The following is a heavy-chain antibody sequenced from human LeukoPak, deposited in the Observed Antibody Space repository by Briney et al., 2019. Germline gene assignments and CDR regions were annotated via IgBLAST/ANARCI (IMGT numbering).Heavy chain of an antibody. D-gene: IGHD2-2*01. J-gene: IGHJ4*02. V-gene: IGHV1-46*01. CDR3: ARHPSPQLHHFDY. CDR1: GYTFTNYY. Sequence: ASVKVSCKASGYTFTNYYIHWVRQAPGQGLEWMGIINPTGDSTTYAQKFQGRVTMTRDTSTNTVYVELSSLRSDDTAVYYCARHPSPQLHHFDYWGQGALVTVSP. CDR2: INPTGDST.